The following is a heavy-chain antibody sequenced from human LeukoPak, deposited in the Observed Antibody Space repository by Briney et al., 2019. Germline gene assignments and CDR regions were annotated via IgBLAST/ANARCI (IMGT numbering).Heavy chain of an antibody. CDR2: IRSKAYGGTI. CDR1: GFTFGDYA. D-gene: IGHD1-7*01. J-gene: IGHJ3*02. V-gene: IGHV3-49*04. Sequence: QAGGSLRLSCTASGFTFGDYAMSWVRQAPGKGLEWVGFIRSKAYGGTIEYAASVKGRFTRSRDGSKSIAYLQMNSLKTDDTAVYYCTRGNWNYGNAFDIWGQGTMVTVSS. CDR3: TRGNWNYGNAFDI.